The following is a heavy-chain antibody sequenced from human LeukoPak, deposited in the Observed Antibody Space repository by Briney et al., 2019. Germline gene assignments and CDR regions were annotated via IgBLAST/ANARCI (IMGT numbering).Heavy chain of an antibody. CDR2: ISINTNT. CDR1: GIAVSGDY. J-gene: IGHJ4*02. D-gene: IGHD1-26*01. CDR3: AIAQTWDGLFES. Sequence: GGSLTLSCAASGIAVSGDYMSWVRQTPGKGLEWVSFISINTNTFYADSVRGRFTISRDTSKNTLLLQMNSLRDEDSAIYYCAIAQTWDGLFESWGQGTLVTVSS. V-gene: IGHV3-53*01.